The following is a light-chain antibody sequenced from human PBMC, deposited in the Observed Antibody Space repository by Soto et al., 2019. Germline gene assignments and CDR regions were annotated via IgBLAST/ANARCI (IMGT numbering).Light chain of an antibody. J-gene: IGKJ4*01. CDR2: GAS. CDR3: QQLRSYPSA. CDR1: QGISSY. V-gene: IGKV1-9*01. Sequence: DIQWTQSPSFLSASVGDRVTITFRASQGISSYLAWFQQKPGRAPNLLIYGASTLQSGVPSRFSGSGFGTDFTLTISSLQAEDFASYYCQQLRSYPSAFGGGTKVDIK.